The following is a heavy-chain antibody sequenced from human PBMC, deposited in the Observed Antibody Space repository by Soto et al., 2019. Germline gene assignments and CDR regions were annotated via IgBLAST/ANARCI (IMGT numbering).Heavy chain of an antibody. J-gene: IGHJ5*02. CDR3: ARGRGYSYGLDP. CDR1: RVSMSDYF. D-gene: IGHD5-18*01. CDR2: ISYSGIT. Sequence: SETLSLTCTVSRVSMSDYFWSWIRQPPGKGLEWIGFISYSGITSYSPSLKSRVAISLDTSKNQFSLSLNFVTAADTAVYYCARGRGYSYGLDPWGQGSLVTVSS. V-gene: IGHV4-59*08.